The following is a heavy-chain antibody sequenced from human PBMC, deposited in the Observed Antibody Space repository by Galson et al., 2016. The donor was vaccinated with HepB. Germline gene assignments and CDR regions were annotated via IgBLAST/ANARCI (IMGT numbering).Heavy chain of an antibody. Sequence: PALVKPTQTLTLTCTFSGFSLSTSGMCVSWIRQPPGKALEWLALIDWDGDTYYSTSLRTRLTISKDTSKKQVVLTMTNMDPVDTATYYCARMNGFGELFDYWGQGTLVTVSS. V-gene: IGHV2-70*01. CDR1: GFSLSTSGMC. CDR3: ARMNGFGELFDY. D-gene: IGHD3-10*01. CDR2: IDWDGDT. J-gene: IGHJ4*02.